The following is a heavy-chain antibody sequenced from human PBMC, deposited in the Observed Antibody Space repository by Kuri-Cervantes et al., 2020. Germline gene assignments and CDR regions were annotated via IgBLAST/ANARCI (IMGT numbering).Heavy chain of an antibody. CDR2: INGGNGNT. V-gene: IGHV1-3*01. Sequence: ASVKVSCKASGYTFTSYAIHWVRQAPGQRLEWMGWINGGNGNTKYSQNFQGRVTITRDTSASTAYMELSSLRSEDTAVYYCAREGNDAGAFDIWGQGTMVTVSS. CDR3: AREGNDAGAFDI. J-gene: IGHJ3*02. D-gene: IGHD1-1*01. CDR1: GYTFTSYA.